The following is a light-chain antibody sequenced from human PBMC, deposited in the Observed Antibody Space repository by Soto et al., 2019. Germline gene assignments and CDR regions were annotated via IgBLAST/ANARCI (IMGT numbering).Light chain of an antibody. CDR2: EGS. V-gene: IGLV2-23*01. J-gene: IGLJ2*01. CDR1: SSDVGRYNL. CDR3: CSYGGCGALL. Sequence: QSALTQPASVSGSPGQSITISCTGPSSDVGRYNLVSWYQQFPAKAPKLMIYEGSERPSGVSDRFSGSQSGNTASLTISGLQAEDEADYYCCSYGGCGALLFGGGTKLTVL.